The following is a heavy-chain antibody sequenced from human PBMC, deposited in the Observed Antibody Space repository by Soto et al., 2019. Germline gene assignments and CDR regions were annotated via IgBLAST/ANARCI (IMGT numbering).Heavy chain of an antibody. D-gene: IGHD2-21*02. CDR2: VHYSGST. CDR3: ARDLWGYCGTDCYPLDV. J-gene: IGHJ6*02. V-gene: IGHV4-39*02. Sequence: SETLSLTCSVSGGSIRSNIHYWGWIRQPPGKGLEWIATVHYSGSTYYTPSLKNRVTISADTSKNQFSLRLNSVTAADTAVYYCARDLWGYCGTDCYPLDVWGQGTTVT. CDR1: GGSIRSNIHY.